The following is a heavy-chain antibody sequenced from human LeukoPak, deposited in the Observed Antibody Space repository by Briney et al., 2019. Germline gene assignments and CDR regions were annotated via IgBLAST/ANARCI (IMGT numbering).Heavy chain of an antibody. CDR3: VRSSRGTSPVY. D-gene: IGHD6-25*01. Sequence: PGGSLRLSCEASGFAFSGYWMSWVRQAPGKGLEWVANIRQDGNDKQYVDAVKGRFTISRDNAKNSLYLQADSLRAEDSAVYFCVRSSRGTSPVYWGQGTLVTVSS. V-gene: IGHV3-7*01. CDR2: IRQDGNDK. J-gene: IGHJ4*02. CDR1: GFAFSGYW.